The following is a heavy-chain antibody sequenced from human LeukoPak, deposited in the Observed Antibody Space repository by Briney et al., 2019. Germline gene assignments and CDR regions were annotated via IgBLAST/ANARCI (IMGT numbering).Heavy chain of an antibody. CDR3: TREVWPGFHSGVERSVYYFMDV. J-gene: IGHJ6*04. CDR1: GGSISSSSYY. Sequence: PSETLSLTCTVSGGSISSSSYYWGWIRQPPGKGLEWIGSIYYSGSTYYNPSLKSRVTISVDTSKNQFSLKLSSVTAADTAVYYCTREVWPGFHSGVERSVYYFMDVWGKGTTVTISS. V-gene: IGHV4-39*07. D-gene: IGHD3/OR15-3a*01. CDR2: IYYSGST.